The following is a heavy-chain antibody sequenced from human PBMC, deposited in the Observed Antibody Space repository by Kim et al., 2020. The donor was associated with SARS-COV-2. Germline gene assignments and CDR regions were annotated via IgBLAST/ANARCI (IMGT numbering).Heavy chain of an antibody. Sequence: GGSLRLSCAASGFTFSSYAMSWVRQAPGKGLEWVSAISGSGGSTYYADSVKGRFTISRDNSKNTLYLQMNSLRAEDTAVYYCAKVGIGYCSGGSCYPPQSLDYWGQGTLVTVSS. J-gene: IGHJ4*02. V-gene: IGHV3-23*01. CDR2: ISGSGGST. CDR3: AKVGIGYCSGGSCYPPQSLDY. CDR1: GFTFSSYA. D-gene: IGHD2-15*01.